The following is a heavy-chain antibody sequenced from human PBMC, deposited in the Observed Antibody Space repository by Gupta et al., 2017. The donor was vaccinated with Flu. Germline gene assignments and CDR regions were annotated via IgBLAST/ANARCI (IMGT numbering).Heavy chain of an antibody. CDR2: IYYSGTA. J-gene: IGHJ4*02. V-gene: IGHV4-39*01. CDR1: GGSVSTSNSY. Sequence: CGGSVSTSNSYWALIRQPPGQGLEWIATIYYSGTAYYNPSLRSRATMSLDTSRNLFSLKVRSMTTADTAVYYCAGGVDDSAFDFWGQGPLVTVSS. D-gene: IGHD3-3*01. CDR3: AGGVDDSAFDF.